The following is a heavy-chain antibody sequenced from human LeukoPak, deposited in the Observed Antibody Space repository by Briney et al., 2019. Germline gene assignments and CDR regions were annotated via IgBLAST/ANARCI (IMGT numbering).Heavy chain of an antibody. V-gene: IGHV3-30*02. Sequence: GGSLRLSCAASGFTFSSYGMHWVRQAPGKGLEWVAFIRYDGSNKYYADSVKGRFTISRDNSKNTLYLQMNSLRAEDTAVYYCAKDTVYYYGSGSYSNDAFDIWGQGTVVTVSS. CDR2: IRYDGSNK. CDR1: GFTFSSYG. D-gene: IGHD3-10*01. J-gene: IGHJ3*02. CDR3: AKDTVYYYGSGSYSNDAFDI.